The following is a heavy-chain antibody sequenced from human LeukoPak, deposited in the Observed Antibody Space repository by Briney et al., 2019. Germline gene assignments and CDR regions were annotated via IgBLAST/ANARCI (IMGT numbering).Heavy chain of an antibody. V-gene: IGHV4-59*08. D-gene: IGHD6-19*01. J-gene: IGHJ3*01. Sequence: SETLSLTCTVSDGSINGYYWSWIRQPPGKGLDWIGYMYSGGTTNYSPSLKSRVTISVGTSKTQFSLKLTSVTAADTAMYYCARHITVSYDAFDLWGRGTMVTVSS. CDR1: DGSINGYY. CDR2: MYSGGTT. CDR3: ARHITVSYDAFDL.